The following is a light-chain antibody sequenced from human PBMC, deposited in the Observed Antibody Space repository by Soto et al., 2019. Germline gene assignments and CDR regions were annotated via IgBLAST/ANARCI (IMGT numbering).Light chain of an antibody. CDR2: EVS. CDR1: SSDVGGYNY. V-gene: IGLV2-8*01. J-gene: IGLJ1*01. CDR3: SPYAGTWNDV. Sequence: QSALTQPPSASGSPGQSVTISCTGTSSDVGGYNYVSWYQQLPSKAPKLMIYEVSKRPSGVPDRFSGSKSGNTASLTVSGLQAEEEADSYCSPYAGTWNDVFGTGTNLTVL.